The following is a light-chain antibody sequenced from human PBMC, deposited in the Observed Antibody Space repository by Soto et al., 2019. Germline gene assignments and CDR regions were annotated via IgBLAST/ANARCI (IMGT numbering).Light chain of an antibody. V-gene: IGLV1-44*01. CDR1: SSNIGSNT. J-gene: IGLJ3*02. CDR3: ATWDDSLNGRV. CDR2: SNN. Sequence: QSVLTQPPSASGTPGQRVTISCSGSSSNIGSNTVKWYQQFPGTAPKLLIYSNNRRPSGVPDRFSGSKSGTSASLAINRLQSEDEADYYCATWDDSLNGRVFGGGTKLTVL.